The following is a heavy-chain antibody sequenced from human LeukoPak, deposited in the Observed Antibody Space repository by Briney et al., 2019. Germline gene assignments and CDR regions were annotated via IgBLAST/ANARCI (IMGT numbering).Heavy chain of an antibody. V-gene: IGHV3-74*01. CDR1: GFTFSSYW. Sequence: GGSLRLSCAASGFTFSSYWVHWVRHAPGKGLVWVSRINNDGSNTNYADSVKGRFTISRDNAKNTLYLQMNSLRAEDTAVYYCGRLAMIRGVIVDYWGQGTLVTVSS. CDR3: GRLAMIRGVIVDY. D-gene: IGHD3-10*01. CDR2: INNDGSNT. J-gene: IGHJ4*02.